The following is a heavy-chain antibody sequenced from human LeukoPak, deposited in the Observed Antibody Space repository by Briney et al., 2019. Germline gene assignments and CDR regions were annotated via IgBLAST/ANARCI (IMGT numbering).Heavy chain of an antibody. CDR1: GFTLTELS. CDR3: ATMLRGIVVPRFDD. D-gene: IGHD3-10*01. V-gene: IGHV1-24*01. Sequence: ASVKVSCKVSGFTLTELSMHWVRQAPGKGLEWMGGFDPEDGEIIYAQNFQDRVTMTEDTSADTAYMELRSLRSDDTAVYYCATMLRGIVVPRFDDWGQGTLVTVSS. J-gene: IGHJ4*02. CDR2: FDPEDGEI.